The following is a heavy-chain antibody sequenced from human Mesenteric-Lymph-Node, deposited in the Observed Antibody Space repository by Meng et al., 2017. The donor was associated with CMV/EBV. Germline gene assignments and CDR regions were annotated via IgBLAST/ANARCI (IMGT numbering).Heavy chain of an antibody. V-gene: IGHV3-30-3*01. Sequence: GESLKISCAVSGFTFSSYNMHWVRQAPGKGLEWVALVSYDGNNIYYADSVKGRFTISRDDSKNTLYLQMNSLRAEDTALYYCARDLRYYDSNGYTISRCFDYWGQGTLVTVSS. J-gene: IGHJ4*02. CDR3: ARDLRYYDSNGYTISRCFDY. D-gene: IGHD3-16*01. CDR1: GFTFSSYN. CDR2: VSYDGNNI.